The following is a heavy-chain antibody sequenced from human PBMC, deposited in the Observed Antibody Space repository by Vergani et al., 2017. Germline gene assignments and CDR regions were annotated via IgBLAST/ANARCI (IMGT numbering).Heavy chain of an antibody. V-gene: IGHV1-69-2*01. CDR2: VDPEDGET. J-gene: IGHJ6*02. D-gene: IGHD4-17*01. Sequence: EVQLVQSGAEVKKPGATMKISCKVSGYTFTDHYMHWVKQAPGKGLEWRGLVDPEDGETIYAEKFKGRVTIAADTYTDTAHLELSSLRSEDTAVYYCSTPQTVTTGGMEVWGQGTTVIVSS. CDR1: GYTFTDHY. CDR3: STPQTVTTGGMEV.